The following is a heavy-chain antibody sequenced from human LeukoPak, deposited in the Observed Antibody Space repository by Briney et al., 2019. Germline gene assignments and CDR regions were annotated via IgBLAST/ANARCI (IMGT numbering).Heavy chain of an antibody. J-gene: IGHJ4*02. CDR3: LNGRHTSGWHHIDY. Sequence: GASVKVSCKASGYTFTSYYMHWVQQAPGKGLEWMGLVDPEDGETIYAEKFQGRVTITADTSTDTAYTELSSLRSEDTAVYYCLNGRHTSGWHHIDYRGQGTLVTVSS. V-gene: IGHV1-69-2*01. D-gene: IGHD6-19*01. CDR2: VDPEDGET. CDR1: GYTFTSYY.